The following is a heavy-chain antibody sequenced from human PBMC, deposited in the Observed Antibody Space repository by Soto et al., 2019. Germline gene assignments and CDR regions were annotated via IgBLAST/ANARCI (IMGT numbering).Heavy chain of an antibody. CDR1: GFTFSSYG. J-gene: IGHJ3*02. CDR2: IWYDGSNK. Sequence: PGGSLRLSCAASGFTFSSYGMHWVRQAPGKGLEWVAVIWYDGSNKYYADSVKGRFTISRDNSKNTLYLQMNSLRAEDTAVYYCARDGGDSSSRRDAFDIWGQGTMVTVSS. CDR3: ARDGGDSSSRRDAFDI. D-gene: IGHD6-13*01. V-gene: IGHV3-33*01.